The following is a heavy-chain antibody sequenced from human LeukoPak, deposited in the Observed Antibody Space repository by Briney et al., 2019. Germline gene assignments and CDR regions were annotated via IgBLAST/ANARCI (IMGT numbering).Heavy chain of an antibody. CDR2: IYSGGNT. D-gene: IGHD3-22*01. J-gene: IGHJ4*02. Sequence: GGSLRLSCAASGFTVSSNYMNWVRQAPGKGLEWVSIIYSGGNTHYADSVKGRFTISRDNSQNTLYLQMNSLRPEDTAVYYCARLLYYYDSSIYQRYFDYWGQGTLVTVCS. CDR1: GFTVSSNY. V-gene: IGHV3-53*01. CDR3: ARLLYYYDSSIYQRYFDY.